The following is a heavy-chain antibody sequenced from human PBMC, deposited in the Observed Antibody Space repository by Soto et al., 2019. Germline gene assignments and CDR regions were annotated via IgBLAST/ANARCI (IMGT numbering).Heavy chain of an antibody. CDR1: GFTFSSYW. CDR3: AREGAYYDILTGYSSDGMDV. V-gene: IGHV3-74*01. Sequence: GGTLRLTRTASGFTFSSYWMHWVRQAPVKGLVWVSRINSDGSSTSYADSVKGPFTISRDNAKNTLYLQMNSLRAEDRAVYYCAREGAYYDILTGYSSDGMDVWGQGTTVTVSS. CDR2: INSDGSST. J-gene: IGHJ6*02. D-gene: IGHD3-9*01.